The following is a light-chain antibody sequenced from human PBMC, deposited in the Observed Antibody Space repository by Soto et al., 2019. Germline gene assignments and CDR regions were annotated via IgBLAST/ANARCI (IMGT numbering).Light chain of an antibody. J-gene: IGLJ3*02. CDR3: CSYAGSYSWV. CDR2: DVI. CDR1: SGDVGTYNY. Sequence: QSALTQPGSVSGSPGQSATISCTGTSGDVGTYNYVSWYQQYPGKAPKLMIYDVIKRPSGVTDRFSGYKSGNTASLTISGLLAEDEADYYCCSYAGSYSWVFGGGTKLTVL. V-gene: IGLV2-11*01.